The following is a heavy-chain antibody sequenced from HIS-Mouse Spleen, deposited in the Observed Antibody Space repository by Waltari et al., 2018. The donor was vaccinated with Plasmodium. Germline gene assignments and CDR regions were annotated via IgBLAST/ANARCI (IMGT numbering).Heavy chain of an antibody. J-gene: IGHJ1*01. CDR3: ARVLGYKAAAGTFVEYFQH. CDR1: GYTFTAYY. CDR2: INPNSGGT. Sequence: QVQLVQSGPEVQKPGASVKVSCKASGYTFTAYYMHWVRQAPGKGIEWMGWINPNSGGTNYAQKFQGRVTMTRDTSISTAYMELSRLRSDDTAVYYCARVLGYKAAAGTFVEYFQHWGQGTLVTVSS. D-gene: IGHD6-13*01. V-gene: IGHV1-2*02.